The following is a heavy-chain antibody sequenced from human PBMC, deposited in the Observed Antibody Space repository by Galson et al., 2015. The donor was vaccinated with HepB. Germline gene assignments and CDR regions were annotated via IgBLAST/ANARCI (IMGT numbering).Heavy chain of an antibody. Sequence: SLRLSCAASGFTFSSYSMNWVRQAPGKGLEWVSSISSSSTILYADSVKGRFTISRDNAKNSLYLQMNSLRDEDTAVYYCAREVPDPRAAPFDYWGLGTLVTVSS. V-gene: IGHV3-69-1*01. D-gene: IGHD6-13*01. CDR1: GFTFSSYS. J-gene: IGHJ4*02. CDR2: ISSSSTI. CDR3: AREVPDPRAAPFDY.